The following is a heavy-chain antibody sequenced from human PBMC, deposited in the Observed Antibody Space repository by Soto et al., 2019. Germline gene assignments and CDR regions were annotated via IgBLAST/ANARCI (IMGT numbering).Heavy chain of an antibody. Sequence: GGSLRLSCAASGFTFNNHAMSCVLQAPRKGLEWVSAISGSGGSIFYADSVKGQFTISRDNSKNTLFLQMNSLRAEDTAVYFCAKGNYNYGDALDIWGQGTMVTVSS. CDR1: GFTFNNHA. J-gene: IGHJ3*02. V-gene: IGHV3-23*01. CDR2: ISGSGGSI. D-gene: IGHD4-17*01. CDR3: AKGNYNYGDALDI.